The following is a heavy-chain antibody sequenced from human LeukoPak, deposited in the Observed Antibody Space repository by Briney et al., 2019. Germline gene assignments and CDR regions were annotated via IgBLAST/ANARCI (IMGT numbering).Heavy chain of an antibody. Sequence: SETLSLTCTVSGGSISSSSYYWGWIRQPPGKGLEWIGSIYYSGSTYYNPSLKSRVTISVDTSKNQFSLKLSSVTAADTAVYYCARDSIAVAGKPIFDYWGQGTLVTVSS. CDR3: ARDSIAVAGKPIFDY. CDR2: IYYSGST. CDR1: GGSISSSSYY. J-gene: IGHJ4*02. V-gene: IGHV4-39*02. D-gene: IGHD6-19*01.